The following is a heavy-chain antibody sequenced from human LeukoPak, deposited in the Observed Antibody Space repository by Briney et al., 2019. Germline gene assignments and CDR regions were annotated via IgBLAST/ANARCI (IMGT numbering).Heavy chain of an antibody. J-gene: IGHJ4*02. V-gene: IGHV4-30-4*02. D-gene: IGHD2-15*01. CDR2: IYYSGST. CDR1: DGSISSGDYY. Sequence: SETLSLTCTVSDGSISSGDYYWSWIRQPPGKGLEWIGYIYYSGSTYYNPSLKSRVTISVDTSKNQFSLKLSSVTAADTAVYYCARETCSGGSCFQFDFWGQGTLVTVSS. CDR3: ARETCSGGSCFQFDF.